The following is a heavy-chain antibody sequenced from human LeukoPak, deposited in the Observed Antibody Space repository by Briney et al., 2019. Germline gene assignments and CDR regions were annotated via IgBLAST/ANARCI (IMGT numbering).Heavy chain of an antibody. V-gene: IGHV3-21*01. CDR3: ARGGYYYDSSDYLYFDY. CDR1: GFSFSSYS. J-gene: IGHJ4*02. Sequence: GGSLRLSWAASGFSFSSYSMNWVRQAPGKGLEWVSSISSSSSYIYYADSVKGRFTISRDNAKNSLYLQMNSLRAEDTAVYYCARGGYYYDSSDYLYFDYWGQGTLVTVSS. CDR2: ISSSSSYI. D-gene: IGHD3-22*01.